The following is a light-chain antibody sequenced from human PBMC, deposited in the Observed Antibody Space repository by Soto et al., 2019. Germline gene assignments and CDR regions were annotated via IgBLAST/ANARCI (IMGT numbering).Light chain of an antibody. CDR2: DVS. CDR3: QQLNSYPIT. CDR1: QSINRW. Sequence: DIQLNQSPSTLSASVGSTEIISWRASQSINRWLAWYQQKPGKAPKLLIHDVSSLESGVSSRFSGSGSGTDFTLTISSLQPEDFATYYCQQLNSYPITFGQGTRLEIK. J-gene: IGKJ5*01. V-gene: IGKV1-5*01.